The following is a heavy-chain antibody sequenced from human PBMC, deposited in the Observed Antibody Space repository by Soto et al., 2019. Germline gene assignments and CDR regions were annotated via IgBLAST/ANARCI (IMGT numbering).Heavy chain of an antibody. J-gene: IGHJ5*02. D-gene: IGHD3-16*01. Sequence: EVQLVESGGGLVKPGGSLRLSCAASRFSFSSYSMKWVRQAPGKGLEWVAAIRNRGSYIYYADSVKGRFTISRDNAQNSLYLHMNSLRVKGTDVYNCARGGGTIAEGGFDPSGKGTLVTVSA. V-gene: IGHV3-21*01. CDR1: RFSFSSYS. CDR3: ARGGGTIAEGGFDP. CDR2: IRNRGSYI.